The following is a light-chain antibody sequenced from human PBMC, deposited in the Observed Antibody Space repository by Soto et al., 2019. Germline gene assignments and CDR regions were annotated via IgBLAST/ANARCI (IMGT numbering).Light chain of an antibody. J-gene: IGKJ5*01. CDR2: DAS. Sequence: EIVLTQSPATLSLSPGERATLSCRASQSVSSFLAWYQHKPGQAPRLLIYDASNRATGIPARFSGSGSGTYFTLTISSLEPEDFAVYYCQQRDNWPTFGQGTRLEIK. CDR3: QQRDNWPT. V-gene: IGKV3-11*01. CDR1: QSVSSF.